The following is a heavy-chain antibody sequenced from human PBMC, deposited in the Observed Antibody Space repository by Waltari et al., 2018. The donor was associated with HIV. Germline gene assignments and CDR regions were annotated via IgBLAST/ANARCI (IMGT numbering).Heavy chain of an antibody. CDR1: GGSISSGGYF. Sequence: QVQLQESGPGLVKPSQTLSLTCTVSGGSISSGGYFWSWIRQPPGKGLERCGYIYHSGDAYYDPSHKSRVTISVDTSQNQFALKLSSVTAADTAVYYCARYRGYSFDWGQGTLVTVSS. D-gene: IGHD5-18*01. CDR3: ARYRGYSFD. J-gene: IGHJ4*02. CDR2: IYHSGDA. V-gene: IGHV4-31*03.